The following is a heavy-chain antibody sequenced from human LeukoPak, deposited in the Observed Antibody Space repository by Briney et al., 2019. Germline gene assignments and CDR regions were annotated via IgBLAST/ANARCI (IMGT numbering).Heavy chain of an antibody. CDR3: ARDSSSDFYYFDY. V-gene: IGHV3-23*01. J-gene: IGHJ4*01. CDR2: ISGSGGST. CDR1: GFTFSSYH. D-gene: IGHD3-22*01. Sequence: GGTLSFTCAASGFTFSSYHMSWDRQAPGKGLEWVSAISGSGGSTYYADSVNGRFSTSRDNSKKTMYLQMNSLRAEDTAVYYCARDSSSDFYYFDYWGNRVLVSVSS.